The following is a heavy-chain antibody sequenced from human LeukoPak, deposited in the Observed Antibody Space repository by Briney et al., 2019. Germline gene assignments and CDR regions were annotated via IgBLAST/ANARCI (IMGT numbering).Heavy chain of an antibody. CDR1: GYTFTSYD. J-gene: IGHJ6*03. V-gene: IGHV1-8*01. Sequence: ASVKVSCKASGYTFTSYDINWVRQATGQGLEWMGWMNPNSGHTGYAQKFQGRVTMTRDSSISTAYMELSSLRSEDTAVYYCARVLETGDRYYYYYMDVWGKGTTVTVSS. CDR3: ARVLETGDRYYYYYMDV. CDR2: MNPNSGHT. D-gene: IGHD7-27*01.